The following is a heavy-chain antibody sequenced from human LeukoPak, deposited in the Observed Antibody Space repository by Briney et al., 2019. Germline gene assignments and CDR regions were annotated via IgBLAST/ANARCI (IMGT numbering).Heavy chain of an antibody. CDR3: ARDRVVGQWLVNELNPIDY. J-gene: IGHJ4*02. Sequence: ASVKVSCKASGYTFTSYGISWVRQAPGQGLEWMGWISAYNGNTNYAQKLQGRATMTTDTSTSTAYMELRSLRSDDTAVYYCARDRVVGQWLVNELNPIDYWGQGTLVTVSS. CDR2: ISAYNGNT. V-gene: IGHV1-18*01. CDR1: GYTFTSYG. D-gene: IGHD6-19*01.